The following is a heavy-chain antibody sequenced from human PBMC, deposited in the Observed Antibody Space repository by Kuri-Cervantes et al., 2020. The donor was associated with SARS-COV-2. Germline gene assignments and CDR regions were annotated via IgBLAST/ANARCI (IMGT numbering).Heavy chain of an antibody. V-gene: IGHV4-39*07. Sequence: GSLRLSCTVSGGSNSSSSYYWGWIRQPPGKGLEWIGSIYYSGSTYYNPSLKSRVTMSVDTSKNQFSLKLSSVTAADTAVYYCARATGRYDSSGYYPTNYYYMDVWGKGTTVTVSS. D-gene: IGHD3-22*01. J-gene: IGHJ6*03. CDR3: ARATGRYDSSGYYPTNYYYMDV. CDR1: GGSNSSSSYY. CDR2: IYYSGST.